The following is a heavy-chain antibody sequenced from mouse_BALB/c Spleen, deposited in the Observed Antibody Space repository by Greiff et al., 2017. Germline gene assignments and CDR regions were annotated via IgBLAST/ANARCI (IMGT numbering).Heavy chain of an antibody. CDR2: IWSGGST. Sequence: QVQLKESGPGLVQPSQSLSITCTVSGFSLTSYGVHWVRQSPGKGLEWLGVIWSGGSTDYNAAFISRLSISKDNSKSQVFFKMNGLQADDTAIYYCARDTTATSWFAYWGQGTLVTVSA. CDR3: ARDTTATSWFAY. D-gene: IGHD1-2*01. CDR1: GFSLTSYG. V-gene: IGHV2-4-1*01. J-gene: IGHJ3*01.